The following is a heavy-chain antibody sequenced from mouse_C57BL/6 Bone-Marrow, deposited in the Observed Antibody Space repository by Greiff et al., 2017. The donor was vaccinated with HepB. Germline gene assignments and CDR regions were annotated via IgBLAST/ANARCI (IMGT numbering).Heavy chain of an antibody. Sequence: LVESGPELVKPGASVKISCKASGYSFTDYNMNWVKQSNGKSLEWIGVINPNYGTTSYNQKFKGKATLTVDQSSSTAYMQLNSLTSEDSAVYYCARGQITTVVATKWYFDVWGTGTTVTVSS. CDR3: ARGQITTVVATKWYFDV. J-gene: IGHJ1*03. CDR1: GYSFTDYN. V-gene: IGHV1-39*01. CDR2: INPNYGTT. D-gene: IGHD1-1*01.